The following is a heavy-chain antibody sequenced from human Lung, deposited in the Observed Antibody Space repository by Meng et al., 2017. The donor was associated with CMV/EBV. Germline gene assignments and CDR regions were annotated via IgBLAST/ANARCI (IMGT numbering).Heavy chain of an antibody. J-gene: IGHJ6*02. CDR3: AREFWMVPGAMGMDA. Sequence: ASXXVSXKTSGYTFTGYYLHWVRQAPGQGLEWMGWINPNSGGTNYALKFQGRVTMTSDTSISTGYMELSSLRSDDTAMYYCAREFWMVPGAMGMDAWGQGTTVTVSS. CDR2: INPNSGGT. D-gene: IGHD2-2*01. V-gene: IGHV1-2*02. CDR1: GYTFTGYY.